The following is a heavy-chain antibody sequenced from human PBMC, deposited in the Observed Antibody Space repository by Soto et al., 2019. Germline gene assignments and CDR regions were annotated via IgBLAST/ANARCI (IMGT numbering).Heavy chain of an antibody. CDR2: ITSHSDYI. CDR1: GFTFSTYG. CDR3: ARVDGYTYPNDY. J-gene: IGHJ4*02. Sequence: EVQLVESGGGLVKPGGSLRLSCAASGFTFSTYGMSWVRQAPGKGLEWVSSITSHSDYIYYADSVRGRFTITRDNAESSLYLQMNSLRAEDTAVYYCARVDGYTYPNDYWGQGTLVTVSS. D-gene: IGHD5-12*01. V-gene: IGHV3-21*01.